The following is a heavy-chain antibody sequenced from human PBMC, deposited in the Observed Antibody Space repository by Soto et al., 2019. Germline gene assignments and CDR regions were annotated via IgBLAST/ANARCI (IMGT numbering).Heavy chain of an antibody. CDR2: ISWNSGSI. CDR3: AKVLNYYDSSGYYYYFDH. V-gene: IGHV3-9*01. CDR1: GFTFDDYA. D-gene: IGHD3-22*01. J-gene: IGHJ4*02. Sequence: PGGSLRLSCAASGFTFDDYAMHWVRQAPGKGLEWVSGISWNSGSIGYADSVKGRFTISRDNAKNSLYLQMNSLRAEDTALYYCAKVLNYYDSSGYYYYFDHWGQGTLVTVSS.